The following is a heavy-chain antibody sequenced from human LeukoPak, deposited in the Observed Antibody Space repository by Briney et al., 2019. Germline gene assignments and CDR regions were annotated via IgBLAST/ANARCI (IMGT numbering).Heavy chain of an antibody. D-gene: IGHD4-17*01. V-gene: IGHV4-59*01. J-gene: IGHJ5*02. CDR1: GGSISSYY. Sequence: SETLSLTCTVSGGSISSYYWSWIRQPPGKGLEWIGYIYYSGSTNYNPSLKSRVTISVDTSKNQFSLKLSSVTAADTAVYYCARVQYGDYVNSWFDPWGQGTLVTVSS. CDR3: ARVQYGDYVNSWFDP. CDR2: IYYSGST.